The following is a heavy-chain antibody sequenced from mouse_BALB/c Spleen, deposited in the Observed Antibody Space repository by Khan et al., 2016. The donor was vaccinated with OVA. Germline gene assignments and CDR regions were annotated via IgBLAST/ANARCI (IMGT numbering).Heavy chain of an antibody. CDR3: ARAGYSPCFAY. Sequence: VQLQQSGAELVRPGALVKLSCKASGFNIKDYYIHWVKQRPEQGLEWIGWIDPENGNTIYDPKFQGKANITADTSSNTAYLHFSSLTSEDTAVYYCARAGYSPCFAYWGQGTLVTVSA. CDR2: IDPENGNT. CDR1: GFNIKDYY. D-gene: IGHD2-3*01. V-gene: IGHV14-1*02. J-gene: IGHJ3*01.